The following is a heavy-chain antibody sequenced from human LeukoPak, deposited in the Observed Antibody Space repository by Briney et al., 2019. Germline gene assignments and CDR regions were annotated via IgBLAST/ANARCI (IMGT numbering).Heavy chain of an antibody. D-gene: IGHD3-9*01. Sequence: SEALSLTCTVSGASMRSRNFCWGWTRQTPGKGLEWIGTLCYSGSKFYNTALKSRVTMSADTSNNHFSLRLSSVTAADTAVYFCARADMRFTTGRYESYHFDFWGLGSLVTVSS. CDR1: GASMRSRNFC. V-gene: IGHV4-39*07. CDR3: ARADMRFTTGRYESYHFDF. CDR2: LCYSGSK. J-gene: IGHJ4*02.